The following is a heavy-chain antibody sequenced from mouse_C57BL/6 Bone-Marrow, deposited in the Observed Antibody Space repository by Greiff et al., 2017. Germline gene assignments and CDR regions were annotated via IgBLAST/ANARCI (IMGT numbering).Heavy chain of an antibody. V-gene: IGHV5-16*01. CDR3: ARAETAQATCGWFAY. CDR1: GFTFSDYY. D-gene: IGHD3-2*02. CDR2: INYDGSST. Sequence: EVKVVESEGGLVQPGSSMKLSCTASGFTFSDYYMAWVRQVPEKGLEWVANINYDGSSTYYLDSLKSRFIISRDNAKNILYLQMSRLKSEDTATYYGARAETAQATCGWFAYWGQGTLVTVSA. J-gene: IGHJ3*01.